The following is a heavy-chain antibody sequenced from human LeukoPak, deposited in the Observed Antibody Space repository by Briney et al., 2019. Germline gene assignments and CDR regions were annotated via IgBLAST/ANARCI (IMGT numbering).Heavy chain of an antibody. CDR2: ISYDGSNK. Sequence: PGGSLRLSCAASGFTFSSYAMHWVRQAPGKGLEWVAVISYDGSNKYYADSVKGRFTISTDTSKNTLYLQMNNLRAEDTAVYYCARGIIDYSGYDYWGQGTLVTVSS. D-gene: IGHD5-12*01. CDR1: GFTFSSYA. J-gene: IGHJ4*02. CDR3: ARGIIDYSGYDY. V-gene: IGHV3-30*14.